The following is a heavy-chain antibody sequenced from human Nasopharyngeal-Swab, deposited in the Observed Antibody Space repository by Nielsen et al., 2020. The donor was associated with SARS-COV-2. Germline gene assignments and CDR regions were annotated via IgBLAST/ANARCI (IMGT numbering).Heavy chain of an antibody. V-gene: IGHV1-2*04. Sequence: ASVKVSCKASGYTFTCYDMHWVRQAPGQGLEWMGWINPNSGGTNYAQKFQGWVTMTRDTSISTAYMEMSRLSSDAKAVYYCARDLVYSYYCYRMDVWGQGTTVTVSS. CDR2: INPNSGGT. CDR1: GYTFTCYD. CDR3: ARDLVYSYYCYRMDV. J-gene: IGHJ6*02. D-gene: IGHD2-15*01.